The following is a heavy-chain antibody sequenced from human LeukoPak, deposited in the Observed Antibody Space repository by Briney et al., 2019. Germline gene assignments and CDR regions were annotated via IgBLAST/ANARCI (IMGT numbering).Heavy chain of an antibody. Sequence: PGGSMRLSCVVSGFTFSSHSMHWVRQAPGKGLEWVSSISGSSGYIFYADSVKGRFTVSRDNAKNSLYLQMNSLGVEDTAVYYCANWAGYDSSGYYFTGPFDYWGQGTLVTVSS. V-gene: IGHV3-21*01. J-gene: IGHJ4*02. CDR3: ANWAGYDSSGYYFTGPFDY. CDR2: ISGSSGYI. D-gene: IGHD3-22*01. CDR1: GFTFSSHS.